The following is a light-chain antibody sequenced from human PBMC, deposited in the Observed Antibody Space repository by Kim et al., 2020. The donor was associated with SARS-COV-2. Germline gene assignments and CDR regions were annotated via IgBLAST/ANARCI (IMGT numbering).Light chain of an antibody. CDR3: QTWDSITVV. J-gene: IGLJ2*01. CDR1: KLGDKY. CDR2: QDT. V-gene: IGLV3-1*01. Sequence: SYELTQSPSVSVSPGQTASITCSGDKLGDKYACWYQQKPGQSPVLVIYQDTKRPSGIPERFSGSNSGNTATLTISGTQAMDEADYYCQTWDSITVVFGGGTQLTVL.